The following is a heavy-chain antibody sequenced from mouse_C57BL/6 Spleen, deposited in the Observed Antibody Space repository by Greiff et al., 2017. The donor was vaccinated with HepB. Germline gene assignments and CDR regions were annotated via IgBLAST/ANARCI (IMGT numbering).Heavy chain of an antibody. CDR1: GYTFTDYY. V-gene: IGHV1-19*01. CDR3: AREPYDGYYGAY. Sequence: EVQLQQSGPVLVKPGASVKMSCKASGYTFTDYYMNWVKQSHGKSLEWIGVINPYNGGTSYNQKFKGKATLTVDKSSSTAYMELNSLTSEDSAVYYCAREPYDGYYGAYWGQGTLVTVSA. CDR2: INPYNGGT. J-gene: IGHJ3*01. D-gene: IGHD2-3*01.